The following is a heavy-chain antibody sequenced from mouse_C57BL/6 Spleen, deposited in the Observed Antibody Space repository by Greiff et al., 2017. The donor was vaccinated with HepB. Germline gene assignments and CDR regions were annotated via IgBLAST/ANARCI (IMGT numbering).Heavy chain of an antibody. J-gene: IGHJ2*01. CDR3: ASDGSYYSNYEGYFDY. CDR2: ISGGGGNT. V-gene: IGHV5-9*01. Sequence: EVQGVESGGGLVKPGGSLKLSCAASGFTFSSYTMSWVRQTPEKRLEWVATISGGGGNTYYPDSVKGRFTISRDNAKNTLYLQMSSLRSEDTALYYCASDGSYYSNYEGYFDYWGQGTTLTVSS. D-gene: IGHD2-5*01. CDR1: GFTFSSYT.